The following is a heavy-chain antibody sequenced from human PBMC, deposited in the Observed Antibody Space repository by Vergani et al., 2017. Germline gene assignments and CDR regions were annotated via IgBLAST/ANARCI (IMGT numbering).Heavy chain of an antibody. CDR2: IIPILGIA. D-gene: IGHD3-22*01. Sequence: QVQLVQSGAEVKKPGSSVKVSCKASGGTFSSYTISWVRQAPGQGLEWMGRIIPILGIANYAQKFQGRVTITADKSTSTAYMELSSLRSEDTAVYYCARGQYYYDSSGYYYYYYGMDVWGQGTTVTVCS. CDR1: GGTFSSYT. V-gene: IGHV1-69*02. J-gene: IGHJ6*02. CDR3: ARGQYYYDSSGYYYYYYGMDV.